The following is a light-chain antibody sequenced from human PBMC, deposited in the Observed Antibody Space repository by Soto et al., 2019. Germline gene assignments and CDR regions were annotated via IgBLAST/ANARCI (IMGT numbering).Light chain of an antibody. J-gene: IGLJ2*01. Sequence: QLVLTQPPSVSGAPGQRVTISCTGSSSNIGAGYDVHWYQQLPGTAPKLLIYGNSNRPSGVPDRFSGSKSGTSASLAITGLQAEDEADYYCQSYDSSSGVVFGGGTKLTVL. V-gene: IGLV1-40*01. CDR3: QSYDSSSGVV. CDR2: GNS. CDR1: SSNIGAGYD.